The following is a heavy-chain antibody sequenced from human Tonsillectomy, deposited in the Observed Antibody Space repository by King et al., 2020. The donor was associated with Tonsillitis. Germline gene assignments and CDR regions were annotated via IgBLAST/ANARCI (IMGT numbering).Heavy chain of an antibody. D-gene: IGHD5-12*01. V-gene: IGHV3-21*01. CDR2: ISSSCDYI. CDR3: ARDRLLRYSGYDSFDY. J-gene: IGHJ4*02. CDR1: GFTFSTYS. Sequence: VQLVESGGGLVKPGGSLRLSCAASGFTFSTYSMNWVRQAPGKGLEWVSSISSSCDYIYYADSVKGRFTISRDNPKNSLYLQMNSLRAEDTAVYYCARDRLLRYSGYDSFDYWGQGTLLTVPS.